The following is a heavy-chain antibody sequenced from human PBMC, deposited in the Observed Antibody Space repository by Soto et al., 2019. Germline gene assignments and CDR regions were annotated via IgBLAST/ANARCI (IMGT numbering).Heavy chain of an antibody. CDR1: GGSISSGGYY. CDR2: IYYSGST. CDR3: ARDRSNWAFDY. Sequence: QVQLQESGPGLVKPSQTLSLTCTVSGGSISSGGYYWSWIRQHPGKGLEWIGYIYYSGSTYYNPSLKSXXTXSXXTSKNQFSLKLSSVTAADTAVYYCARDRSNWAFDYWGQGTLVTVSS. V-gene: IGHV4-31*03. D-gene: IGHD7-27*01. J-gene: IGHJ4*02.